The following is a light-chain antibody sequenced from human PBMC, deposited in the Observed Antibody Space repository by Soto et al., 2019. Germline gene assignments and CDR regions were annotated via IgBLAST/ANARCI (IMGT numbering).Light chain of an antibody. CDR2: EVS. V-gene: IGLV2-8*01. J-gene: IGLJ2*01. Sequence: QSALTQPPSASGSPGQSVTISCTGTSSDVGGYNYVSWYQQHPGKAPKLMISEVSKRPSGVPDRFSGSKSGNTACLTVSGLQAKDEADYYCSSFAGNNNLVFGGGTKLTVL. CDR3: SSFAGNNNLV. CDR1: SSDVGGYNY.